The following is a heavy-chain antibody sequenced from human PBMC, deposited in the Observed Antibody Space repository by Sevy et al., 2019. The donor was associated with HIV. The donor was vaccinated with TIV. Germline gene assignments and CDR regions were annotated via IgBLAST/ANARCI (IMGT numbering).Heavy chain of an antibody. Sequence: SETLSLTCTVSGGSLNSYYWSWIRQPPGKGLEWTGYIYYTGSTNYNPSLKSRVTISVDMSKNQFSLKLSSVTAADTAVYYCARSGSSGLFDPWGQGTLVTVSS. V-gene: IGHV4-59*01. CDR2: IYYTGST. D-gene: IGHD3-22*01. J-gene: IGHJ5*02. CDR1: GGSLNSYY. CDR3: ARSGSSGLFDP.